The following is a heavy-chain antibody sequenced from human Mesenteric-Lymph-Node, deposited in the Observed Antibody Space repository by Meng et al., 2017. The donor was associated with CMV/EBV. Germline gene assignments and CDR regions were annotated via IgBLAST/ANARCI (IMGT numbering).Heavy chain of an antibody. D-gene: IGHD2-2*02. V-gene: IGHV3-53*01. CDR1: GFTVSSNY. Sequence: GESLKISCAASGFTVSSNYMSWVRQAPGKGLEWVSVIYSGGSTYYADSVKGRFTISRDNSKNTLYLQMNSLRAEDTAVYYCARVRYQLLYKRYYSMDVWGQGTTVTVSS. CDR3: ARVRYQLLYKRYYSMDV. CDR2: IYSGGST. J-gene: IGHJ6*02.